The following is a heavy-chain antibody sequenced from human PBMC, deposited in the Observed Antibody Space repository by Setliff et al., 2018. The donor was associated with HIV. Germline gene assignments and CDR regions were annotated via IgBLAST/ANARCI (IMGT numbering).Heavy chain of an antibody. Sequence: PLETLSLTCTVSGGSISSYYWSWVRQPPGKGLEWIGYIYYSGSTNYNPSLKSRVTISIDPSKDQFSLNLRSVTAADTAVYYCARLSPLDWPFGYWGQGTLVTRLL. V-gene: IGHV4-59*08. D-gene: IGHD3-9*01. J-gene: IGHJ4*02. CDR3: ARLSPLDWPFGY. CDR2: IYYSGST. CDR1: GGSISSYY.